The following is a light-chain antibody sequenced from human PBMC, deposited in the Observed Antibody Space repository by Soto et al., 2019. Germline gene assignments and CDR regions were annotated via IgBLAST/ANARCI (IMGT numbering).Light chain of an antibody. CDR2: AAS. J-gene: IGKJ2*01. CDR1: QSISSY. V-gene: IGKV1-39*01. CDR3: QQSYSTPQT. Sequence: DIQMTQSPSSLSASVGDRVTITCRASQSISSYLNWYQQKPGKAPKLLIYAASSLQSWVPSKFSGCGSGTDFTLTISRLQPEDFATYYCQQSYSTPQTFGQGTKLEIK.